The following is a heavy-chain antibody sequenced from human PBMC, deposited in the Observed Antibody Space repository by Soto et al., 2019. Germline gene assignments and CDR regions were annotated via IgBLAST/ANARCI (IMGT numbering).Heavy chain of an antibody. CDR3: ARGDGYGSGSQYYFDY. CDR2: IYYSGST. D-gene: IGHD3-10*01. CDR1: GGSISSYY. Sequence: SETLSLTCTVSGGSISSYYWSWIRQPPGKGLEWIGYIYYSGSTNYNPSLKSRVTISVDTSKNQFSLKLSSVTAADTAVYYCARGDGYGSGSQYYFDYWGQGTLVTVSS. J-gene: IGHJ4*02. V-gene: IGHV4-59*01.